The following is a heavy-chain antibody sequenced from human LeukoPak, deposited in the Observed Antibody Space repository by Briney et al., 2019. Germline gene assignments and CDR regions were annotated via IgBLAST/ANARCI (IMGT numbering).Heavy chain of an antibody. CDR3: ARDLDAYYYDSSVGCFDY. V-gene: IGHV1-18*01. J-gene: IGHJ4*02. D-gene: IGHD3-22*01. CDR1: GYTFPSYD. CDR2: ISAYNGNT. Sequence: ASVKVSCKASGYTFPSYDINWVRQAPGQGLEWMGWISAYNGNTNYAQKLQGRVTMTTDTSTSTAYMELRSLRSDDTAVYYCARDLDAYYYDSSVGCFDYWGQGTLVTVSS.